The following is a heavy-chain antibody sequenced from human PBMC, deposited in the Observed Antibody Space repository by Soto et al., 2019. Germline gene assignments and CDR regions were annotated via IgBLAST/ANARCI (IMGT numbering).Heavy chain of an antibody. CDR2: MYDPGST. CDR1: VSTIRNQT. Sequence: PADTSSLTSTISVSTIRNQTWTSLLQARVQRLEWIRHMYDPGSTNYTPSLKSRVNISTDASKKQFSLKLSSVTAADTAVYYGARAPVRFRTSAPNNSYHYGLDAWGKGTTVTISS. CDR3: ARAPVRFRTSAPNNSYHYGLDA. V-gene: IGHV4-59*11. D-gene: IGHD1-20*01. J-gene: IGHJ6*04.